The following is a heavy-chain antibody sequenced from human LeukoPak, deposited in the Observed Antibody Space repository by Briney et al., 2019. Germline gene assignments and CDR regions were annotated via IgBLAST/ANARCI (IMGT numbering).Heavy chain of an antibody. D-gene: IGHD3-22*01. Sequence: GGSLRLSCAASGFTFSSYAMSWVRQAPGKGLEWVSAISGSGGSTYYADSVKGRFTISRDNSKNTLYLQMNSLRAEDTAVYYCAKDVPYYYGSSGFDAFDIWGQGTMVTVSS. V-gene: IGHV3-23*01. CDR1: GFTFSSYA. CDR2: ISGSGGST. J-gene: IGHJ3*02. CDR3: AKDVPYYYGSSGFDAFDI.